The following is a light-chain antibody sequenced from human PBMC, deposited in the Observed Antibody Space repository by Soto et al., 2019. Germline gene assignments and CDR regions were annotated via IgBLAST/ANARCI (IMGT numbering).Light chain of an antibody. CDR2: DVS. CDR1: SSDVGGYNY. CDR3: SSYTSSSTLL. V-gene: IGLV2-14*01. Sequence: QSALTQPASVSGSPGQSITISCTGTSSDVGGYNYVSCYQQRPGKAPKLMIYDVSTRPPGVSNRFSGSKSGNTASLTISGLQAEDEADYYCSSYTSSSTLLFGGGTKLTVL. J-gene: IGLJ2*01.